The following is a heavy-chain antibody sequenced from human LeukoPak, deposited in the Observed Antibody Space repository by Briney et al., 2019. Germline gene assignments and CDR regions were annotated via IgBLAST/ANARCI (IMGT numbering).Heavy chain of an antibody. CDR1: GFTFSSHA. D-gene: IGHD1-26*01. Sequence: GGSLRLSCAASGFTFSSHAMHWVRQAPGKGLEWVAVISYDGSNKYYADSVKGRFTISRDNSKNKLYLQMNSLRAEDTAVYYCARDGTYSGSYYPLDYWGQGTLVTVSS. V-gene: IGHV3-30-3*01. J-gene: IGHJ4*02. CDR2: ISYDGSNK. CDR3: ARDGTYSGSYYPLDY.